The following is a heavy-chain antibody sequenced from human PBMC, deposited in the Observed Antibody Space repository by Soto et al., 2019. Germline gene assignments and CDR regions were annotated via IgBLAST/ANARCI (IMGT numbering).Heavy chain of an antibody. CDR3: ASSLNPGSPPPSYYAMSV. J-gene: IGHJ6*02. D-gene: IGHD7-27*01. CDR1: GGTFNNYI. Sequence: QVQLVQSGPEVKEPGSSVTVSCKASGGTFNNYIFTWVRQAPGQGLEWMGRIIPVLGVTYYAQRFQGRVTMTTDKSTTTAYLELSSLRSDATAIDYCASSLNPGSPPPSYYAMSVWGQGPTVTVSS. CDR2: IIPVLGVT. V-gene: IGHV1-69*02.